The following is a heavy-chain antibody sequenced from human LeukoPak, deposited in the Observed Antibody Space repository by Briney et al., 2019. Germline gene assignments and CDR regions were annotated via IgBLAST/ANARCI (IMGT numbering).Heavy chain of an antibody. Sequence: SETLSLTCAVYGGSFSGYYWSWIRQPPGKGLEWIGEINHSGSTNYNPSLKSRVTISVDTSKNQFSLKLSSVTAADTAVYYCARVGHSSSWYYFDYWGQGTLVTVSS. CDR1: GGSFSGYY. CDR2: INHSGST. J-gene: IGHJ4*02. V-gene: IGHV4-34*01. CDR3: ARVGHSSSWYYFDY. D-gene: IGHD6-13*01.